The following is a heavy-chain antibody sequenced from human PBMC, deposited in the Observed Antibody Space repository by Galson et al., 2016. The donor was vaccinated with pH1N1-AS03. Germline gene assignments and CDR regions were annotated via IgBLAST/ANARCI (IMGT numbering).Heavy chain of an antibody. CDR1: GVSVRSDY. CDR3: AKYCRGTKCYGRFDP. CDR2: ISDSGTT. D-gene: IGHD2-15*01. V-gene: IGHV4-59*02. Sequence: SETLSLTCTVSGVSVRSDYWSWVRQPPGKGLEWIAYISDSGTTNYNPSLKSRVTISVDTSENQFSLRLSSVTAADTAVYYCAKYCRGTKCYGRFDPWGQGTLVTVSS. J-gene: IGHJ5*02.